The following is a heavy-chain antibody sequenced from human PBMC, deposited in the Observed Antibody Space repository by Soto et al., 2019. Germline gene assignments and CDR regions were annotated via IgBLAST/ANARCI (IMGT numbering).Heavy chain of an antibody. Sequence: QVQLVQSGAEVKKPGASVKVSCKASGYTFTSYGISWGRQAPGQGLEWMGWISTYNGNTKYAQKLHGRVTMTTDTSTSTGYMELMSLRSDDTAVFYCAIEMVRGVGSDYWGQGPLVTVSS. J-gene: IGHJ4*02. V-gene: IGHV1-18*01. CDR2: ISTYNGNT. D-gene: IGHD3-10*01. CDR1: GYTFTSYG. CDR3: AIEMVRGVGSDY.